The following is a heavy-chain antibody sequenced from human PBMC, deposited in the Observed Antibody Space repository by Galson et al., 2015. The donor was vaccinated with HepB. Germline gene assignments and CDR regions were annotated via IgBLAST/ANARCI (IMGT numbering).Heavy chain of an antibody. D-gene: IGHD3-10*01. CDR2: ITCSGGFT. J-gene: IGHJ4*02. V-gene: IGHV3-23*01. CDR1: RFTFSGYA. CDR3: AKAVITMIRGLIINWPLDY. Sequence: SLRLSCAASRFTFSGYAMSWVRQAPGKGLEWVSAITCSGGFTYYGDSVKGRFTISRDNSKNTLYLQMNSLRAEDAAVDYCAKAVITMIRGLIINWPLDYWGQGTLVTVSS.